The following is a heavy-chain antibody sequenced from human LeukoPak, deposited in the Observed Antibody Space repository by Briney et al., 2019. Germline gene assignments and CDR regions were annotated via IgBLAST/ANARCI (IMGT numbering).Heavy chain of an antibody. CDR1: GFTFSSYA. Sequence: PGGSLRLSCAASGFTFSSYAMSWVRQAPGKGLEWVSAISGSGGSTYYADSVKGRFAISRDNSKNTLYLQMNSLRAEDTAVYYCAKRIAVAGHFDYWGQGTLVTVSS. D-gene: IGHD6-19*01. V-gene: IGHV3-23*01. CDR3: AKRIAVAGHFDY. J-gene: IGHJ4*02. CDR2: ISGSGGST.